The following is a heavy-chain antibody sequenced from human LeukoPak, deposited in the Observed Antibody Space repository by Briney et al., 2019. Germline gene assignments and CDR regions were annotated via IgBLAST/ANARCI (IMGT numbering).Heavy chain of an antibody. CDR3: SKRGSGAFTYFDS. CDR1: GFIFSTYA. Sequence: GGSLRLSCAASGFIFSTYAMHWVCQAPGKGLEWVAFISYDGSDKYYADSVKGRFTISRDNSKNTLYLQMNSLRDEDTAIYYCSKRGSGAFTYFDSWGQGTLVTVSS. D-gene: IGHD6-19*01. V-gene: IGHV3-30*04. CDR2: ISYDGSDK. J-gene: IGHJ4*02.